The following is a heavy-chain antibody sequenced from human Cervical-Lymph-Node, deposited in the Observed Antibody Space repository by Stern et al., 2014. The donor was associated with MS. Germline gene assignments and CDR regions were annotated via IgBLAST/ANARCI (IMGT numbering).Heavy chain of an antibody. D-gene: IGHD5-18*01. CDR3: AKDRRDTAMDY. CDR1: GFNFASYG. Sequence: VQLVESWGGLVQPGRSLRLSCAASGFNFASYGMHWVRQAPGKGLEWVTVISDDGSQEYYADSVKGRFTIFRDNSKNTVYLQMNSLRADDTAVYYCAKDRRDTAMDYWGQGTLVTVSS. J-gene: IGHJ4*02. CDR2: ISDDGSQE. V-gene: IGHV3-30*18.